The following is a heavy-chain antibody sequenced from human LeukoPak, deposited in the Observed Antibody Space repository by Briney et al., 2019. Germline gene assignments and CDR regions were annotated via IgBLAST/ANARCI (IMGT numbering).Heavy chain of an antibody. V-gene: IGHV4-59*01. Sequence: WNWIRQPPGKGLEWIGYIYYSGSTNYNPSLKSRVTISVDTSKNQFSLKLSSVTAADTAVYYCARAAYSGSYHSDYWGQGTLVTVSS. J-gene: IGHJ4*02. D-gene: IGHD1-26*01. CDR3: ARAAYSGSYHSDY. CDR2: IYYSGST.